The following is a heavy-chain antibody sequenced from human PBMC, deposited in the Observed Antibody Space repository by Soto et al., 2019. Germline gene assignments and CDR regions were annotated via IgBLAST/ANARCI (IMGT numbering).Heavy chain of an antibody. J-gene: IGHJ4*02. CDR3: ARGTLTSYFDY. Sequence: SETLSLSCTVSGGSVSSGSYYWSWIRQPPGKGLEWIGYIYYSGSTNYNPSLKSRVTISVDTSKNQFSLKLSSVTAADTAVYYCARGTLTSYFDYWGQGTRVTVSS. V-gene: IGHV4-61*01. CDR2: IYYSGST. CDR1: GGSVSSGSYY.